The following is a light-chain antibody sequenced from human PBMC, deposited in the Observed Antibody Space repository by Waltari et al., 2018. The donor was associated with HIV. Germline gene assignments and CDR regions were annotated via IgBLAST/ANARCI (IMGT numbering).Light chain of an antibody. J-gene: IGLJ3*02. CDR1: CSAIGRFNY. CDR3: CSYAGNSARV. V-gene: IGLV2-23*02. Sequence: QSALTQPASVPGSPRPSITISCTGTCSAIGRFNYFSWYQQYPGKAPKVMIYEVSKRPSGVSSRFSGSKSGNTASLTISGLQAEDEADYYCCSYAGNSARVFGGGTKLTVL. CDR2: EVS.